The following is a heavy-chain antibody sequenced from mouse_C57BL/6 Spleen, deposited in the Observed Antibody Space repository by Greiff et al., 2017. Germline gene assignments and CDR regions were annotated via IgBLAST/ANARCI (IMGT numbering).Heavy chain of an antibody. Sequence: VQLMESGPELVKPGASVKLSCKASGYTFTSYDINWVKQRPGQGLEWIGWIYPRDGSTKYNEKFKGKATLTVDTSSSTAYMELHSLTSEDSAVYFCAREYYGSSYVRFAYWGQGTLVTVSA. D-gene: IGHD1-1*01. CDR2: IYPRDGST. CDR1: GYTFTSYD. V-gene: IGHV1-85*01. J-gene: IGHJ3*01. CDR3: AREYYGSSYVRFAY.